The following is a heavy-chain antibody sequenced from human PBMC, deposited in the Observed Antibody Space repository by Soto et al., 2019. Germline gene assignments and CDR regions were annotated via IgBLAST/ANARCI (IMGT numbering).Heavy chain of an antibody. CDR3: AKDPTSQNWNDAYFDY. J-gene: IGHJ4*02. V-gene: IGHV3-30*18. CDR2: ISDDGSKK. D-gene: IGHD1-1*01. CDR1: GFTFSTFG. Sequence: PGGSLRLSCAASGFTFSTFGMPWVRQAPGKRLEWVAVISDDGSKKNHADSVKGRFTISRDNSKNTLYLQMNSLKDEDTAIYYCAKDPTSQNWNDAYFDYLGQGALVTVS.